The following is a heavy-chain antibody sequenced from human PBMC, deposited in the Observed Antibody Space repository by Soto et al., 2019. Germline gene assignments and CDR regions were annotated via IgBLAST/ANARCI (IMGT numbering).Heavy chain of an antibody. J-gene: IGHJ4*02. CDR1: GFSLANYP. CDR3: AKGPHTNVGWPYYFES. D-gene: IGHD6-19*01. V-gene: IGHV3-48*02. CDR2: SSPRGDTI. Sequence: AGGSLRLSCVASGFSLANYPMNWVRQTPGKGLEWISYSSPRGDTIYYADSVEGRSTIPRDNARNSLSLHMSSLRDEDSALYYCAKGPHTNVGWPYYFESWGQGVPVTVSS.